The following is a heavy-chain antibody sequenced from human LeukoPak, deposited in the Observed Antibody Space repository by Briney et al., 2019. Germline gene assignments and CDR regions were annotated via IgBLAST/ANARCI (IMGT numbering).Heavy chain of an antibody. V-gene: IGHV3-23*01. CDR3: AKDHGYYGSGSYWYYFDY. D-gene: IGHD3-10*01. Sequence: GGSLRLSCAASGFTFSSYSMNWVRQAPGKGLEWVSAISGSGGSTYYADSVKGRFTISRDNSKNTLYLQMNSLRAEDTAVYYCAKDHGYYGSGSYWYYFDYWGQGTLVTVSS. CDR2: ISGSGGST. J-gene: IGHJ4*02. CDR1: GFTFSSYS.